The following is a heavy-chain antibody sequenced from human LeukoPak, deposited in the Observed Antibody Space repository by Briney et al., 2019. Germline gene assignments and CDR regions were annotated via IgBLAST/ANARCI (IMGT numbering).Heavy chain of an antibody. CDR3: AGDRGYLQFDY. D-gene: IGHD3-10*01. Sequence: GGSLRLSCSASRFTFSSRWMSWVRQAPGKGLEWVANIKEDGSQKYYADSVKGRFTISRDNAKNSLYLQLNSLRAEDTAMYYCAGDRGYLQFDYWGQGTLVTVSS. CDR1: RFTFSSRW. V-gene: IGHV3-7*03. CDR2: IKEDGSQK. J-gene: IGHJ4*02.